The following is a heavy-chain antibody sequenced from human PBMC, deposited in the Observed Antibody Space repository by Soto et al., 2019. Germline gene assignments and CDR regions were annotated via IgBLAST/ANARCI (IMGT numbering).Heavy chain of an antibody. V-gene: IGHV3-23*01. D-gene: IGHD3-22*01. J-gene: IGHJ4*02. CDR1: GFSFSSTV. CDR3: AKDGGYAYYDSSGYYFGY. CDR2: IRSSGDNT. Sequence: GGSLRLSCSASGFSFSSTVMHWVRQRPGKGLEFVAPIRSSGDNTHYADSVKGRFTISRDNSKNTLYLQMNSLRAEDTAVYYCAKDGGYAYYDSSGYYFGYWGQGTLVTVSS.